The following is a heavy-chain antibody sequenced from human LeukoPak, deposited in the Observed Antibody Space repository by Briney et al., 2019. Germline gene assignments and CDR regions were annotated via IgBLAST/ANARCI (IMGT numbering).Heavy chain of an antibody. J-gene: IGHJ4*02. D-gene: IGHD2-2*01. CDR3: ATVVGGVTCDY. Sequence: ASVKVSCKASGYTFTGYYMHWVRQAPGQGLEWMGWINPNSGGTNYAQKFQGRVTMTRDTSISTAYLEVSSLRSDDAAVYYCATVVGGVTCDYWGQGTLVTVSS. V-gene: IGHV1-2*02. CDR1: GYTFTGYY. CDR2: INPNSGGT.